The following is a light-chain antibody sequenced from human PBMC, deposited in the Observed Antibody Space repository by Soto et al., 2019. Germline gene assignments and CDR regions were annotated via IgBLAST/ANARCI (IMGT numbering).Light chain of an antibody. J-gene: IGKJ5*01. CDR3: QQSDNLTLI. V-gene: IGKV1-5*01. CDR2: DAS. CDR1: QSVRSW. Sequence: DIQMTQSPSTLSASVGDRVTITCRASQSVRSWLAWYQKKPGRDPKFLIYDASSLESGVPSRFSGIVSGTDFNLTLSRLQTEDCATYEGQQSDNLTLIFSPSTRREIK.